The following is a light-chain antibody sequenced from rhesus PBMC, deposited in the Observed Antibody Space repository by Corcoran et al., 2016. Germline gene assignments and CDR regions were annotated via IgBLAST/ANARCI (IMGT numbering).Light chain of an antibody. Sequence: DIQMTQSPSSLSASVGDRVTITCRASENVNNYLHWYQQKPGKAPKLLINKASSLQSGVPSRFSGSGSGTDFTLTIRSLQPEDFATYFCQHSYGTPPTFGGGTKVELK. CDR1: ENVNNY. J-gene: IGKJ4*01. CDR3: QHSYGTPPT. CDR2: KAS. V-gene: IGKV1-74*01.